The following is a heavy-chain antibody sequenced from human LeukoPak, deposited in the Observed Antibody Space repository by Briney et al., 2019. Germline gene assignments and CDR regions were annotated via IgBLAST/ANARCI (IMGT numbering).Heavy chain of an antibody. Sequence: PGGSLRLSCVGSGFSLSDYWMHWVRQTPGKGLMWVSRITSDGSTTWYADSVKGRFTISRDNSKNTLYLQMNSLRAEDTAVYYCARGQNVPAWGQGTLVTASS. CDR3: ARGQNVPA. CDR2: ITSDGSTT. D-gene: IGHD1-1*01. V-gene: IGHV3-74*01. CDR1: GFSLSDYW. J-gene: IGHJ4*02.